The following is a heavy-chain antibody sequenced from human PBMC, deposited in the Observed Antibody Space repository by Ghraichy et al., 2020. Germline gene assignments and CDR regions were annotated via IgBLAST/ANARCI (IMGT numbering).Heavy chain of an antibody. CDR1: GRRGRRED. D-gene: IGHD1-26*01. CDR2: ISGSGGST. V-gene: IGHV3-23*01. CDR3: AKEGGSYQFWYFDL. Sequence: GGSLRLSCAASGRRGRREDRSGVRQAPGKGLEWVSAISGSGGSTYYADSVKGRFTISRDNSKNTLYLQMNSLRAEDTAVYYCAKEGGSYQFWYFDLWGRGTLVTVSS. J-gene: IGHJ2*01.